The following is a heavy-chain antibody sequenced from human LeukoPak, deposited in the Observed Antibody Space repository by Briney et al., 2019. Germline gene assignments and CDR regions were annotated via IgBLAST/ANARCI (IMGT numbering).Heavy chain of an antibody. D-gene: IGHD5-12*01. J-gene: IGHJ6*03. Sequence: PGGSLRLSCAASGFTFSSYEMNWVRQAPGKGLEWVSYISSSGSTIYYADSVKGRFTISRDNAKNSLYLQMNSLRAEDTAVYYCARANAAGGIQGEWWLHDHYYYMDVWGKGTTVTVSS. CDR3: ARANAAGGIQGEWWLHDHYYYMDV. CDR1: GFTFSSYE. V-gene: IGHV3-48*03. CDR2: ISSSGSTI.